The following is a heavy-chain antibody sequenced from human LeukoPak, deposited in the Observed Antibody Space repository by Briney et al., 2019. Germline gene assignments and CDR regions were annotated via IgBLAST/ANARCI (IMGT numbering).Heavy chain of an antibody. CDR1: GFTFSSNG. CDR2: ISSSGSTI. Sequence: GGSLRLSCAASGFTFSSNGMHWVRQAPGKGLEWVSYISSSGSTIYYADSVKGRFTISRDNAKNSLYLQMNSLRAEDTAVYYCAKSGYNRFDYWGQGTLVTVSS. V-gene: IGHV3-48*04. CDR3: AKSGYNRFDY. J-gene: IGHJ4*02. D-gene: IGHD5-24*01.